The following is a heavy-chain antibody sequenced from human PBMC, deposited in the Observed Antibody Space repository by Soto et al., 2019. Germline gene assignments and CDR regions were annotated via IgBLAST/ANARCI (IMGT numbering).Heavy chain of an antibody. Sequence: QVQLQESGPGLVKPSGTLSLTCAVSGGSISSSYWWSWVRQPPGKGLEWIGEIYHSGSTNYNPSLKCRVTISVDKSQTQFSLEVSSVTAADTAVYYCARRRITMIVVVFDAFDIWGQGTMVTVSS. J-gene: IGHJ3*02. CDR1: GGSISSSYW. CDR3: ARRRITMIVVVFDAFDI. CDR2: IYHSGST. V-gene: IGHV4-4*02. D-gene: IGHD3-22*01.